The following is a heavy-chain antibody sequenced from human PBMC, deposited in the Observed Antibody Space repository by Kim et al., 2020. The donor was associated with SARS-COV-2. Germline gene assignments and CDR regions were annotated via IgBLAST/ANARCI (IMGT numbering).Heavy chain of an antibody. CDR1: GFTFSSYE. J-gene: IGHJ6*02. V-gene: IGHV3-48*03. CDR2: ISSSGSTI. CDR3: ARDGGDGYNNDNYYYYGMDV. D-gene: IGHD2-21*01. Sequence: GGSLRLSCAASGFTFSSYEMNWVRQAPGKGLEWVSYISSSGSTIYYADSVKGRFTISRDNAKNSLYLQMNSLRAEDTAVYYCARDGGDGYNNDNYYYYGMDVWGQGTTVTVSS.